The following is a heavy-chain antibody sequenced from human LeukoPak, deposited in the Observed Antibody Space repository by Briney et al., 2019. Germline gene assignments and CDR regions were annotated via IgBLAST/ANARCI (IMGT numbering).Heavy chain of an antibody. D-gene: IGHD3-22*01. J-gene: IGHJ4*02. CDR1: GFTFSSYG. CDR2: IRYDGSNK. V-gene: IGHV3-30*02. CDR3: AKREYYYDSSGYFGY. Sequence: PGGSVRLSCAASGFTFSSYGMHWVRQAPGKGLEWVAFIRYDGSNKYYADSVKGRFTISRDNSKNTLYLQMNSLRAEDTAVYYCAKREYYYDSSGYFGYWGQGTLVTVSS.